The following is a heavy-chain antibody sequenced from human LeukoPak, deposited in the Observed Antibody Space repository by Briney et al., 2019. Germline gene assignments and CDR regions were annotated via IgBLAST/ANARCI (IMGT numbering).Heavy chain of an antibody. J-gene: IGHJ6*03. CDR2: INPSGGRT. Sequence: EASVKVSCPFTTGYFIHWVRQAPGQGLEWMGLINPSGGRTTYAQKFQGRVTLTRDMSTSTVYMELSSLRSEDTAVYYCARGGDIHLWINYYYYMDVWGKGTTVTVSS. V-gene: IGHV1-46*01. CDR1: FTTGYF. CDR3: ARGGDIHLWINYYYYMDV. D-gene: IGHD5-18*01.